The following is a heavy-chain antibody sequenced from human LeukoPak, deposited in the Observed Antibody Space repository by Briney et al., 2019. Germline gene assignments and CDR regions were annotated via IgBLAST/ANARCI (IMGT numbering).Heavy chain of an antibody. CDR2: INPNSGGT. V-gene: IGHV1-2*02. Sequence: ASVKVSCKASGYTFTGYYMHWVRQAPGQGLEGMGWINPNSGGTNYAQKFQGRVTMTRDTSISTAYMELSRLRSDDTAVYYCARVTYPRGKGGMYNWFDPWGQGTLVTVSS. J-gene: IGHJ5*02. CDR1: GYTFTGYY. CDR3: ARVTYPRGKGGMYNWFDP.